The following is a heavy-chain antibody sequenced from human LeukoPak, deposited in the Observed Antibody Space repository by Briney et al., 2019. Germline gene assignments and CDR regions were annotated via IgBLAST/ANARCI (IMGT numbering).Heavy chain of an antibody. CDR2: INPNSGGT. J-gene: IGHJ4*02. CDR3: ALERGESYYDSSGYYSG. V-gene: IGHV1-2*06. Sequence: ASVKVSCTASGYTFTGYYMHWVRQAPGQGLEWMGRINPNSGGTNYAQKFQGRVTMTRDTSISTAYMELSRLRSDDTAVYYCALERGESYYDSSGYYSGWGQGTLVTVSS. D-gene: IGHD3-22*01. CDR1: GYTFTGYY.